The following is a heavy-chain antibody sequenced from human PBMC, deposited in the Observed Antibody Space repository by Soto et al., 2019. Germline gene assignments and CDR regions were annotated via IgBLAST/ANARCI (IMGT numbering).Heavy chain of an antibody. J-gene: IGHJ1*01. CDR3: AIKATISTMIRERIDN. CDR2: IHHSGST. CDR1: GGSISSSNW. V-gene: IGHV4-4*02. D-gene: IGHD3-16*01. Sequence: PSETLCLTCTVSGGSISSSNWWRWVRQPPGKGLERIGEIHHSGSTNSNPSLTVRVTILVDMPKNHFAQNLSSVTAADTAVYYCAIKATISTMIRERIDNRGQDALLTISS.